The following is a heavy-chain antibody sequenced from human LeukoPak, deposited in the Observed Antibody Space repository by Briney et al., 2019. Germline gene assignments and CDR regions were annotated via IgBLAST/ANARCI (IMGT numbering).Heavy chain of an antibody. J-gene: IGHJ6*02. CDR1: RFTFSSYA. CDR2: ISGSGGST. CDR3: AKAGSLAERYYGMDV. D-gene: IGHD2-15*01. Sequence: GGSLRLSCAASRFTFSSYAMSWVRQAPGKGLEWVSAISGSGGSTYYADSVKGRFTISRDNSKNTLYLQMNSLRAEDTAVYYCAKAGSLAERYYGMDVWGQGTTVTVSS. V-gene: IGHV3-23*01.